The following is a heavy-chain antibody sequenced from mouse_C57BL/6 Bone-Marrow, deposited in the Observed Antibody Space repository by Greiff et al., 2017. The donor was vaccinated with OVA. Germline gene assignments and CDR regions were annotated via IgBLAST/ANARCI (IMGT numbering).Heavy chain of an antibody. Sequence: VQLKESGPGLVQPSQSLSITCTVSGFSLTSYGVHWVRQSPGKGLEWLGVIWSGGSTDYNAAFISRLSISKDNSKSQVFFKMNSLQADDTAIYYCARKPYGSSYWYFDVWGTGTTVTVSS. V-gene: IGHV2-2*01. D-gene: IGHD1-1*01. CDR3: ARKPYGSSYWYFDV. CDR2: IWSGGST. CDR1: GFSLTSYG. J-gene: IGHJ1*03.